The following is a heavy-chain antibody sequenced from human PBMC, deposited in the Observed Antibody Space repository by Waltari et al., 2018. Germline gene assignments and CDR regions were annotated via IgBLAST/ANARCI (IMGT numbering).Heavy chain of an antibody. CDR2: IWYDGSNK. CDR3: ARSDETTVTTSDYYYYGMDV. CDR1: GFTFSSYG. J-gene: IGHJ6*02. V-gene: IGHV3-33*01. D-gene: IGHD4-17*01. Sequence: VQLVESGGGLVQPGGSLRLSCAASGFTFSSYGMHWVRQAPGTGLGWVAVIWYDGSNKYYADSVKGRFTISRDNSKNTLYLQMNSLRAEDTAVYYCARSDETTVTTSDYYYYGMDVWGQGTTVTVSS.